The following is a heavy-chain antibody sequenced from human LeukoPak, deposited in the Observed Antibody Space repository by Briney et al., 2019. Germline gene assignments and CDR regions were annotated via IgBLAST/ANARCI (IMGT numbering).Heavy chain of an antibody. CDR2: ISSGSTYI. CDR1: GFTFSSYS. V-gene: IGHV3-21*01. Sequence: GGSLRLSCAASGFTFSSYSMNWVRQAPGKGLEWVSYISSGSTYIYYADSVKGRFTISRDNAKNSLYLQMNSLRAEDTAVYYCTRVSYADGGYFDYWGQGTLVTVSS. CDR3: TRVSYADGGYFDY. D-gene: IGHD3-16*01. J-gene: IGHJ4*02.